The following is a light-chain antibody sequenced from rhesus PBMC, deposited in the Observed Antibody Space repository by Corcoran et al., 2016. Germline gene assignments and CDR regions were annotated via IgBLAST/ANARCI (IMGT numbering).Light chain of an antibody. CDR1: QGISIY. Sequence: DIQMTQSTSSLSASVGDTVTITCRASQGISIYLNWFQQKPGKAPKLLIYDGSTLESGVPSRFRGRGSGTDFTLTISSLQPEDFAAYYCLQHNSYPFTFGPGTKLDIK. CDR3: LQHNSYPFT. J-gene: IGKJ3*01. CDR2: DGS. V-gene: IGKV1-28*03.